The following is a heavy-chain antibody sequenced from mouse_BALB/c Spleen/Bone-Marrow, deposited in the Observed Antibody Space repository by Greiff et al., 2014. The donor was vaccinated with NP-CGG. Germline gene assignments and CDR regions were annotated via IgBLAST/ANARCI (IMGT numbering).Heavy chain of an antibody. CDR3: ASYRYAWYFDV. J-gene: IGHJ1*01. CDR1: AFTIKDTY. D-gene: IGHD2-14*01. V-gene: IGHV14-3*02. CDR2: IDPANGNT. Sequence: VQLQQSGAELVKPGASVKLSCTPSAFTIKDTYLHWVKQRPEQGLEWIGRIDPANGNTKYDPKFQGKATITADTSSNTAYLQLSSLTSEDTAVYYCASYRYAWYFDVWGAGTTVTVSS.